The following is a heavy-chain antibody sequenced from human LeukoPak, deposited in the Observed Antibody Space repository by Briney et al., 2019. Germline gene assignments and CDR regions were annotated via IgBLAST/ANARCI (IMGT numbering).Heavy chain of an antibody. V-gene: IGHV1-8*01. CDR3: ARGRGYDRTGYVYYFDF. CDR2: MNPNSGNT. D-gene: IGHD3-22*01. J-gene: IGHJ4*02. Sequence: ASVKVSCKASGYSFTSYDINWVRQAPGQGFEWVGWMNPNSGNTGHAQEFQGRVTMIRDTSMSTAYMELSSLRYEDTAVYYCARGRGYDRTGYVYYFDFWGQGTLVTVSS. CDR1: GYSFTSYD.